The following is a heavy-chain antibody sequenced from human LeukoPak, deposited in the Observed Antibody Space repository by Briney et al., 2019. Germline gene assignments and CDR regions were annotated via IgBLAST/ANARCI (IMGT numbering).Heavy chain of an antibody. CDR1: GFTFSSYA. CDR3: ARGEQLELYAFDI. V-gene: IGHV3-23*01. J-gene: IGHJ3*02. D-gene: IGHD1-1*01. CDR2: ISGSGGST. Sequence: GGPLRLSCAASGFTFSSYAMSWVRQAPGKGLEWVSAISGSGGSTYYADSVKGRFTISRDNSKNTLYLQMNSLRAEDTAVYYCARGEQLELYAFDIWGQGTMVTVSS.